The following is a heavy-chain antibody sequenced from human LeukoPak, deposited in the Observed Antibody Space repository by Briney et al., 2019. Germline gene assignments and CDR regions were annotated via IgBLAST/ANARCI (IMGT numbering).Heavy chain of an antibody. D-gene: IGHD6-19*01. V-gene: IGHV4-4*07. Sequence: PSETLSLTCTVSGGVSISTYYWSWIRQPAGKGLEWIGRIYTSGSTNYNPSLKSRLTMSVDRSKNQFSLRLSSVTAADTAVYYCARFASGNNRSYFDYWGQGALVTVSS. CDR2: IYTSGST. CDR3: ARFASGNNRSYFDY. CDR1: GGVSISTYY. J-gene: IGHJ4*02.